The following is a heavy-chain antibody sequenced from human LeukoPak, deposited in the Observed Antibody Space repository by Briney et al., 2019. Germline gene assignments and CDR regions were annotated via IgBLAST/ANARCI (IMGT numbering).Heavy chain of an antibody. J-gene: IGHJ4*02. CDR3: ARHDYGDPFDY. Sequence: GRSLRLSCAASGFTFSSYGMHWVRQAPGKGLEWVAVIWYDGSNKYYADSVKGRFTISRDNSKNTLYLQMNSLRAEDTAVYYCARHDYGDPFDYWGQGTLVTVSS. CDR2: IWYDGSNK. V-gene: IGHV3-33*01. CDR1: GFTFSSYG. D-gene: IGHD4-17*01.